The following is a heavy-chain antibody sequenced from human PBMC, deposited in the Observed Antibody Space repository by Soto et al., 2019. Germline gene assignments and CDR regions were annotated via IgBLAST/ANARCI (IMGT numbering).Heavy chain of an antibody. CDR2: ISGNGGST. CDR1: GFTFSSYA. V-gene: IGHV3-23*01. Sequence: EVQLLESGGGLVQPGGSLRLSCAASGFTFSSYAMSWVRQAPGKGLEWVSAISGNGGSTYYADSVKGRFTISRDNSKHPLYLQMNSLRAEDTAVYYCAKDYDFWSGYYERGGFDYWGQGTLVTVSS. J-gene: IGHJ4*02. D-gene: IGHD3-3*01. CDR3: AKDYDFWSGYYERGGFDY.